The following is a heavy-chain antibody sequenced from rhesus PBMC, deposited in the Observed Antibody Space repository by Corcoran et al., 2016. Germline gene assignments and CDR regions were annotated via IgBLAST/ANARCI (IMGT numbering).Heavy chain of an antibody. CDR3: ARRLDY. J-gene: IGHJ4*01. CDR2: IYWNDDK. CDR1: GFSLSTSGMG. V-gene: IGHV2-1*01. Sequence: QVTLKESGPALVKPTQTLTLTCTFSGFSLSTSGMGVGWIRQPSRKNLEWLAHIYWNDDKYYSTSLKSRLTISKDTSKNQVVLTMTNMDPVDTATYYCARRLDYWGQGVLVTVSS.